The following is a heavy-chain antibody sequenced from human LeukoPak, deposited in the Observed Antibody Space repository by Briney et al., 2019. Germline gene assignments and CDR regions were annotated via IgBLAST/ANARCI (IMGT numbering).Heavy chain of an antibody. Sequence: PGGSLRLSCAASGFTFSSYAMSWVRQAPGKGLEWVSGISGSGGSTYYADSVKGRFTISGDNSKKTLYLQMNSLRAEDTAVYYCAKDQGSSGWFVRDDYWGQGTLVTVSS. CDR3: AKDQGSSGWFVRDDY. CDR1: GFTFSSYA. D-gene: IGHD6-19*01. CDR2: ISGSGGST. V-gene: IGHV3-23*01. J-gene: IGHJ4*02.